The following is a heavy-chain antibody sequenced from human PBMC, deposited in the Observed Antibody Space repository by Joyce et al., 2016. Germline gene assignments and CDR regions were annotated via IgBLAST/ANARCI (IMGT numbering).Heavy chain of an antibody. CDR1: GYNFISYS. V-gene: IGHV1-3*01. Sequence: QVHLVQSGAEVKKPGASVKVSCKTSGYNFISYSIHWVRQAPGQRLEWMGWINAESGKTEYSQKFQGKATITRDTSASTANMEVSSLRSEDTAVYYCARDSRKWLVPWGQGTLVTVSS. D-gene: IGHD1-14*01. J-gene: IGHJ5*02. CDR3: ARDSRKWLVP. CDR2: INAESGKT.